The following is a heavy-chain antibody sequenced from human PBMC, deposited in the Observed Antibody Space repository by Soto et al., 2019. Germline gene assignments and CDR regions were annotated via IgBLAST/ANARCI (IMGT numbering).Heavy chain of an antibody. CDR2: IYYSGNT. V-gene: IGHV4-39*01. Sequence: SATLXLTGSVSSASLSSSTYYWSWIRQPPGRGPEWIGSIYYSGNTYYKPSLKSRVSISIDTSRNQFSLKLTSLTAADTGVYYCASSSPFHYWGPGILVTVSS. CDR3: ASSSPFHY. D-gene: IGHD6-6*01. CDR1: SASLSSSTYY. J-gene: IGHJ4*02.